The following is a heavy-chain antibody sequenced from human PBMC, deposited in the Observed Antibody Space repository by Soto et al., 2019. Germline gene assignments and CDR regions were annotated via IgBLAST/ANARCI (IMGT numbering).Heavy chain of an antibody. D-gene: IGHD6-19*01. CDR1: GLTFSSYW. J-gene: IGHJ4*02. CDR2: ISGSGGST. V-gene: IGHV3-23*01. Sequence: PGGSLRLSCAASGLTFSSYWMSWVRQAPGKGLEWVSAISGSGGSTYYADSVKGRFTISRDNSKNTLYLQMNSLRAEDTAVYYCAKAIAVAGTGYWGQGTLVTVSS. CDR3: AKAIAVAGTGY.